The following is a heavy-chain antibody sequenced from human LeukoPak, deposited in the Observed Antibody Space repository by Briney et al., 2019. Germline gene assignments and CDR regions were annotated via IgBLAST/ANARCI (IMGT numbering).Heavy chain of an antibody. CDR1: GFTFSDYA. Sequence: GGSLRLSCEASGFTFSDYAMSWVRQAPGKGLDWVSAIGGSGSTTYSADSVKGRFTISRDNSKNSLYLQMNSLRAEDTAIYYCARDGDTSGWYAWGQGILVTVSS. J-gene: IGHJ5*02. CDR3: ARDGDTSGWYA. D-gene: IGHD6-19*01. V-gene: IGHV3-23*01. CDR2: IGGSGSTT.